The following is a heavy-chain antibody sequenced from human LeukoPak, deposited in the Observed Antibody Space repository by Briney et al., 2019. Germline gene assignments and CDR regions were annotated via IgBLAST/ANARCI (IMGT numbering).Heavy chain of an antibody. J-gene: IGHJ4*02. CDR3: ARQAGGTSGPFDY. V-gene: IGHV4-59*08. CDR2: IYHSEST. Sequence: PSETLSLTCTVSGGSISSSYCSWIRQPPGRGLEWIGYIYHSESTNYNPSLKSRVTISVVASKNQFSLKLSSVTAADTAVYYCARQAGGTSGPFDYWGQGTLVTVSS. D-gene: IGHD4-23*01. CDR1: GGSISSSY.